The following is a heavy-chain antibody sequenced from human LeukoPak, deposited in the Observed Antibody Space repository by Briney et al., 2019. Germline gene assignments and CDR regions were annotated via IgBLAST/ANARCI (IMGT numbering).Heavy chain of an antibody. CDR2: FIPIFGTA. CDR3: EGATGDRYYYTDMDV. D-gene: IGHD7-27*01. J-gene: IGHJ6*03. V-gene: IGHV1-69*05. Sequence: ASVKVSCKASGCTFSSYAISWLRQDPAQGREGWGGFIPIFGTANYTQNFKGRVTITTDESTSTSYMELSSLRSEDTAVYYCEGATGDRYYYTDMDVWGKGKAVTVSS. CDR1: GCTFSSYA.